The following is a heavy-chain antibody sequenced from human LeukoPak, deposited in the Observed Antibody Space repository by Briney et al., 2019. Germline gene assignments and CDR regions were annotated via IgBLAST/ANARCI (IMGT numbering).Heavy chain of an antibody. J-gene: IGHJ4*02. D-gene: IGHD2-21*02. CDR3: ARDGSRGNLVTAPDF. CDR2: ISSCDSII. V-gene: IGHV3-48*03. Sequence: GGSLRLSCAASGFTFSSYEMNWVRQAPGKGLEGVSYISSCDSIIYYAHSLKGRFTIPRDNAKKSLYLQMNSLRAEGTAVYYCARDGSRGNLVTAPDFWGQGTLVTVSS. CDR1: GFTFSSYE.